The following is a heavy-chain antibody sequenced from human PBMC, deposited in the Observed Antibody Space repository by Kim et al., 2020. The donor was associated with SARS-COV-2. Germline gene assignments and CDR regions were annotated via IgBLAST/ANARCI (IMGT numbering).Heavy chain of an antibody. J-gene: IGHJ5*02. D-gene: IGHD2-21*01. CDR3: ARDFLNGGDT. CDR1: GFTFSVYW. V-gene: IGHV3-74*01. Sequence: GGSLRLSCAASGFTFSVYWMHWVRQGPGKGLMWVPRINGDATSTSYADSVKGRFTVSRDNAKNTLYLQMNSLRAEDTAVYYCARDFLNGGDTWGQGTLVTVSS. CDR2: INGDATST.